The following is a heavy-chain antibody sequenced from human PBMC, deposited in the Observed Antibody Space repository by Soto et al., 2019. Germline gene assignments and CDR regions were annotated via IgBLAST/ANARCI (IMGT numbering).Heavy chain of an antibody. D-gene: IGHD3-16*01. CDR3: ARSGHIFAGVF. CDR2: LHYSGSA. J-gene: IGHJ4*02. Sequence: SETLSLTCTISGASMNDYYGSWIRQSPGKGLEHIGYLHYSGSANYNPSLKSRVTISMDTSKNQFSLKLSSVTAADTAIYYCARSGHIFAGVFWGQGILVTVSS. V-gene: IGHV4-59*01. CDR1: GASMNDYY.